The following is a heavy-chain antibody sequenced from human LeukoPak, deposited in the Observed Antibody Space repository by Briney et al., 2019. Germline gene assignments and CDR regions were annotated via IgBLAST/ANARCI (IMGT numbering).Heavy chain of an antibody. CDR1: GFTFSTYG. J-gene: IGHJ4*02. Sequence: PGGSLRPSCAASGFTFSTYGMSWVRQAPGKGLEWVSTVTFSGDRTYYADSVKGRFTISRDNSKNTLYLQMNSLSAEDTAVYYCAKRYCSSTTCYRYFDYWGQGTLVTVSS. CDR3: AKRYCSSTTCYRYFDY. CDR2: VTFSGDRT. D-gene: IGHD2-2*01. V-gene: IGHV3-23*01.